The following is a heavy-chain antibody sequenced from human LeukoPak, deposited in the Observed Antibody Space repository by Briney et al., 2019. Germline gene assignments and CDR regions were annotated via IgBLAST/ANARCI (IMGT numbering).Heavy chain of an antibody. CDR1: GFTFSSYW. J-gene: IGHJ6*03. CDR3: ARGRRSGSHYYYYYMDV. V-gene: IGHV3-7*01. D-gene: IGHD6-19*01. Sequence: GGSLRLSCAASGFTFSSYWMSWVRQAPGKGLEWVANIKQDGSEKYYVDSVKGRFTISRDNAKNSLYLQMNSLRAEDTAVYYCARGRRSGSHYYYYYMDVWGKGTTVTVSS. CDR2: IKQDGSEK.